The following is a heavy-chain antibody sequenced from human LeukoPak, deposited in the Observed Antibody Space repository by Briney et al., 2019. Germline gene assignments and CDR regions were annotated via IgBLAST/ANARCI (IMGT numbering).Heavy chain of an antibody. Sequence: GGSLRLSCAASGFTFSSYGMNWVRQAPGKGLEWVSYISSSSSTIYYADSVKGRFTISRDNAKNSLYLQMNSLRAEDTAVYYCARATPYGAFDIWGQGTMVTVSS. V-gene: IGHV3-48*04. CDR3: ARATPYGAFDI. D-gene: IGHD4-17*01. CDR2: ISSSSSTI. J-gene: IGHJ3*02. CDR1: GFTFSSYG.